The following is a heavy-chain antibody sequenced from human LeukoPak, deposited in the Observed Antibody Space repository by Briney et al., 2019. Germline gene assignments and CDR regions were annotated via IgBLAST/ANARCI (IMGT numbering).Heavy chain of an antibody. Sequence: GASVKVSCKASGYTFTSYGISWVRQAPGQGLEWMGWISAYNGNTNYAQKLQGRVTMTTDTSTSTAYMELRSLRSDDTAVYYCARDTLRSSSWYTGYFDYWGQGTLVTVSS. CDR3: ARDTLRSSSWYTGYFDY. CDR1: GYTFTSYG. D-gene: IGHD6-13*01. J-gene: IGHJ4*02. CDR2: ISAYNGNT. V-gene: IGHV1-18*01.